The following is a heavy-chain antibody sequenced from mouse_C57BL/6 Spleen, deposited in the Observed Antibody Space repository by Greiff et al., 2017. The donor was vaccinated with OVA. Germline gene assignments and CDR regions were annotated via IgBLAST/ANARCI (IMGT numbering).Heavy chain of an antibody. CDR1: GYTFTSYW. V-gene: IGHV1-69*01. J-gene: IGHJ1*03. Sequence: QVQLQQPGAELVMPGASVKLSCKASGYTFTSYWMHWVKQRPGQGLEWMGEIDPSDSYTNYNQKFKGKSTLTVDKSSSTAYMQLSSLTSEDSAVYYCARWSYSNTGYFDVWGTGTTVTVSS. D-gene: IGHD2-5*01. CDR2: IDPSDSYT. CDR3: ARWSYSNTGYFDV.